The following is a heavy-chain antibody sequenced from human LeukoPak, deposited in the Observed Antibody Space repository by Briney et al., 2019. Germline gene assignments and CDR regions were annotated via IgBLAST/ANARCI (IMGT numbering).Heavy chain of an antibody. Sequence: GGSLRLYCAASGFTFSSYWMSWVRQAPGKGLEWLANIKKDGSEKYYVDSVKGRFTNSRDNAKTSLYLQMNSLRAEDTAVYYCARAVRVDYWGQGTLVTVSS. V-gene: IGHV3-7*01. J-gene: IGHJ4*02. CDR1: GFTFSSYW. CDR2: IKKDGSEK. CDR3: ARAVRVDY.